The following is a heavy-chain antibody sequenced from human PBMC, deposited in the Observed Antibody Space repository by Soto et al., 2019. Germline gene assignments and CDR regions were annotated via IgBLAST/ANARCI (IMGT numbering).Heavy chain of an antibody. CDR1: GFTFSSYA. J-gene: IGHJ4*02. CDR3: AKAGPDYYASSGYYCDY. D-gene: IGHD3-22*01. V-gene: IGHV3-23*01. CDR2: ISGSGGST. Sequence: GGSLRLSCAASGFTFSSYAMSWVRQAPGKGLEWVSAISGSGGSTYYADAVKGRFTISRDNSKNTLYLQMNSLRAEDTAVYYCAKAGPDYYASSGYYCDYWGPGTLVNVSS.